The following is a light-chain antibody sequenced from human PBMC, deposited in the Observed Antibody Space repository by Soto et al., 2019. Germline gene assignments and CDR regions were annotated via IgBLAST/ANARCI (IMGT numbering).Light chain of an antibody. CDR3: MQALQSPRT. CDR2: LGS. J-gene: IGKJ1*01. V-gene: IGKV2-28*01. CDR1: QSLLHSNGYNY. Sequence: DIVLTQSPXSXXVTPGEPASISCRSSQSLLHSNGYNYLDWYLQKPGQSPQLLIYLGSNRSSGVPDRFSGSGSGTDLTLKISRVEAEDVGVYYCMQALQSPRTFGPGTKVEFK.